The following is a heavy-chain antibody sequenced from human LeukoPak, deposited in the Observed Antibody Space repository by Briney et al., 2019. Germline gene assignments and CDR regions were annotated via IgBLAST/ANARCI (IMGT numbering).Heavy chain of an antibody. D-gene: IGHD6-6*01. J-gene: IGHJ4*02. CDR1: GGSISSSSYY. CDR2: IYYSGST. Sequence: SETLSLTCTVSGGSISSSSYYWGWIRQPPGKGLEWIGSIYYSGSTYYNPSLKSRVTISVDTSKNQFSLKLSSVTAADTAVYYCARREGQLAVTDYWGQGTLVTVSS. V-gene: IGHV4-39*07. CDR3: ARREGQLAVTDY.